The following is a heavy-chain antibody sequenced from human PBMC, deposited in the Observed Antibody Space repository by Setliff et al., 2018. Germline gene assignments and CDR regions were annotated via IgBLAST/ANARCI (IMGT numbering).Heavy chain of an antibody. CDR1: GYTFTNYG. J-gene: IGHJ4*02. CDR3: ARDADNYDTSENPIFDY. V-gene: IGHV1-18*01. Sequence: ASVKVSCKASGYTFTNYGISWVRQAPGQGLEWMAYINAYNGGTYYAENLQVRVTVSTDTSTTTTYMELRNLRSDDTAVYYCARDADNYDTSENPIFDYWGQGTLVTVSS. D-gene: IGHD3-22*01. CDR2: INAYNGGT.